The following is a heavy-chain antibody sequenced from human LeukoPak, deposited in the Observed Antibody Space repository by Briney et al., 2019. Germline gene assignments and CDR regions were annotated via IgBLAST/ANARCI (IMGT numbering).Heavy chain of an antibody. J-gene: IGHJ4*02. D-gene: IGHD1-26*01. CDR3: ARREEGACLDY. CDR2: INHSGST. V-gene: IGHV4-34*01. CDR1: GGSFSGYY. Sequence: PSETLSLTCAVYGGSFSGYYWSWIRQPPGKGLEWIGEINHSGSTNYNPSLKSRVTISVDTSKNQFSLKLSSVTAADTAVYYCARREEGACLDYCGQGTLVTVSS.